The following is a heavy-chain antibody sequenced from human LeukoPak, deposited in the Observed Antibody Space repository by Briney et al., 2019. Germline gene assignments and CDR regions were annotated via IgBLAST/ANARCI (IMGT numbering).Heavy chain of an antibody. Sequence: SETLSLTCTVSDGSISSYYWSWIRQPAGKGLEWIGHIYTSGSTNYNPSLRSRVTMSVDTSKNQFSLKLSSVTAADTAVYYCARELQKWDAFDIWGQGTMVTVSS. J-gene: IGHJ3*02. CDR2: IYTSGST. D-gene: IGHD4-11*01. V-gene: IGHV4-4*07. CDR1: DGSISSYY. CDR3: ARELQKWDAFDI.